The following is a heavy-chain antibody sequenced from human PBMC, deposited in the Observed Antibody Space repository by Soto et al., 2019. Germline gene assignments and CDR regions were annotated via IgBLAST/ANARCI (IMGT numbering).Heavy chain of an antibody. D-gene: IGHD1-26*01. CDR2: INHGGNT. CDR3: ARGRSGSFYFDY. V-gene: IGHV4-34*01. Sequence: TSETLSLTCAVYGGSFSGYSWSWIRQPPGKGLEWLGEINHGGNTNYNPSLKSRVTTSVDTSMNQFSLKLKFVTAADTAVYYCARGRSGSFYFDYWGQGNLVTVSS. CDR1: GGSFSGYS. J-gene: IGHJ4*02.